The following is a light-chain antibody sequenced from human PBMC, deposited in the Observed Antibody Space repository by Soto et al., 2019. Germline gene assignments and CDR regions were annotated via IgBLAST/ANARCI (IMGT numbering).Light chain of an antibody. J-gene: IGKJ1*01. V-gene: IGKV3-11*01. CDR2: DAS. CDR3: QQRSNRRT. Sequence: EIVLTQSPATLSLSPGERATLSCRASQSVSSYLAWYQQKPVQAPRLLIYDASNRATGIPARFSGSGSGTDFTLTISSLEPEDFAVYYCQQRSNRRTFGQGTKV. CDR1: QSVSSY.